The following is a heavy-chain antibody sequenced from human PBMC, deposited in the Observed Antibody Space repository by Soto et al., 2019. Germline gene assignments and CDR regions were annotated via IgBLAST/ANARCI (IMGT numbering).Heavy chain of an antibody. CDR3: ARESEGLTSNFDY. CDR1: GFTFTRYS. CDR2: ISSTTNYI. V-gene: IGHV3-21*01. J-gene: IGHJ4*02. Sequence: EVQLVESGGGLVKPGGSLRLSCAASGFTFTRYSMNWVRQAPGKGLEWVSSISSTTNYIYYADSMKGRFTVSRDNAKNSVYLEMNSLSAEDWAVYYCARESEGLTSNFDYWGQGTLVTVSS.